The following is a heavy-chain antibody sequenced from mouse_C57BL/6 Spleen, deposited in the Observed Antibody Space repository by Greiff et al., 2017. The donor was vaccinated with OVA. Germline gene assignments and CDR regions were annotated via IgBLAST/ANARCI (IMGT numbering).Heavy chain of an antibody. CDR2: IYPGSGST. V-gene: IGHV1-55*01. CDR1: GYTFTSYW. Sequence: QVQLKQPGAELVKPGASVKMSCKASGYTFTSYWITWVKQRPGQGLEWIGDIYPGSGSTNYNEKFKSKATLTVDTSSSTAYMQLSSLTSEDSAVYYCARWEYYYSSSSEPYYAMDYWGQGTSVTVSS. CDR3: ARWEYYYSSSSEPYYAMDY. J-gene: IGHJ4*01. D-gene: IGHD1-1*01.